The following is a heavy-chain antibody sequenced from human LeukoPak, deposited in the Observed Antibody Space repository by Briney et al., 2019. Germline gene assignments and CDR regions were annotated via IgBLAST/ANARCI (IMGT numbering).Heavy chain of an antibody. V-gene: IGHV3-30-3*01. CDR3: ARGGSGWWVKNDY. J-gene: IGHJ4*02. CDR2: ISYDGSNK. CDR1: GFTFSSSA. Sequence: GGSLRLSCAASGFTFSSSAMSWVRQAPGKGLEWVAVISYDGSNKYYADSVKGRFTISRDNSKNTLYLQMNSLRAEDTAVYYCARGGSGWWVKNDYWGQGTLVTVSS. D-gene: IGHD6-19*01.